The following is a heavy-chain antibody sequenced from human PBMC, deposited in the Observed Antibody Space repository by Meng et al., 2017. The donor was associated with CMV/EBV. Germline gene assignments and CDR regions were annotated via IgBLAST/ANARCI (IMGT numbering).Heavy chain of an antibody. J-gene: IGHJ5*02. Sequence: ASVKVSCKASGYTFTSYGISWVRQAPGQGLEWMGWISAYNGNTNYAQKLQGRVTMTTDTSTSTAYMELSRLRSDDTAVYYCARDRDYTWFDPWGQGTLVTVSS. CDR1: GYTFTSYG. V-gene: IGHV1-18*01. CDR2: ISAYNGNT. CDR3: ARDRDYTWFDP.